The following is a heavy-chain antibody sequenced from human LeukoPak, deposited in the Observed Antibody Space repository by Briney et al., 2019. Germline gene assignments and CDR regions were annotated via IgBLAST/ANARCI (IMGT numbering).Heavy chain of an antibody. CDR3: AKQPGYVVDSSGSLSRH. J-gene: IGHJ4*02. CDR2: ISGSGAST. Sequence: RPGGSLRLSCAASGFTFSSYAMSWVRQAPGKGLEGVSTISGSGASTYYADSVKGRFTISRENSKNTLYLQMNSLRAEDTAVYYCAKQPGYVVDSSGSLSRHWGQGTLVTVSS. V-gene: IGHV3-23*01. CDR1: GFTFSSYA. D-gene: IGHD3-22*01.